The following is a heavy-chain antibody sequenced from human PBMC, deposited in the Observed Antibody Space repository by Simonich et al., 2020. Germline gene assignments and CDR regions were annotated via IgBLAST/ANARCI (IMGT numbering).Heavy chain of an antibody. CDR2: INHSGIT. CDR3: ARLSSRSDAFDI. V-gene: IGHV4-34*01. CDR1: GGSFSGYY. J-gene: IGHJ3*02. Sequence: QVQLQPWGAGLLKPSETLSLTCAVSGGSFSGYYWSWIRQPPGKGLEWIREINHSGITNYNPALKSRVTISVDTSKNQFSLKLSSVTAADTAVYYCARLSSRSDAFDIWGQGTMVTVSS.